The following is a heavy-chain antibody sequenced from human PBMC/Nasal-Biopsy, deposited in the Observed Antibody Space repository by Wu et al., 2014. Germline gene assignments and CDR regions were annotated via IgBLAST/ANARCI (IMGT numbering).Heavy chain of an antibody. CDR2: IYPGDSDI. CDR1: GYRFLNYW. Sequence: GESLKISCQGSGYRFLNYWIAWVRQMPGKGLEYMGIIYPGDSDITYSPSFQGRVTISVDMSISTAFLQWSSLKASDTAIYYCARQGGGIAVSDPTAGFDHWGQGTLVTVSP. V-gene: IGHV5-51*01. CDR3: ARQGGGIAVSDPTAGFDH. J-gene: IGHJ4*02. D-gene: IGHD6-19*01.